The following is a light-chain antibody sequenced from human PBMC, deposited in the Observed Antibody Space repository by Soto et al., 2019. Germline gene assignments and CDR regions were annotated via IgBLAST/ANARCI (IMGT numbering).Light chain of an antibody. J-gene: IGLJ2*01. CDR1: SSNIGSNY. CDR2: RNN. Sequence: QSVLTQPPSASGTPGQRVSISCSGSSSNIGSNYVYWYQQLPGTAPKLLINRNNRRPSGVPDRFSGSKSGTSASLAISGLRSEDEADYYCAAWDDSLRAVLFGGGTKLTVL. CDR3: AAWDDSLRAVL. V-gene: IGLV1-47*01.